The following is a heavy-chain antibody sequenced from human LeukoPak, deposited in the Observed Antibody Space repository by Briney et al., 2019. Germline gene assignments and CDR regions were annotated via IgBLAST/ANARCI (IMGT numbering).Heavy chain of an antibody. CDR2: ISAYNGNT. J-gene: IGHJ4*02. V-gene: IGHV1-18*01. CDR3: ARDQFTYYYDSSGYFL. D-gene: IGHD3-22*01. Sequence: GASVKVSCKASGYTFTSYGISWMPQAPGQGLEWMGWISAYNGNTNYAQKLQGRVTMTTDTSTSTAYMELRSLRSDDTAVYYCARDQFTYYYDSSGYFLWGQGTLVTVSS. CDR1: GYTFTSYG.